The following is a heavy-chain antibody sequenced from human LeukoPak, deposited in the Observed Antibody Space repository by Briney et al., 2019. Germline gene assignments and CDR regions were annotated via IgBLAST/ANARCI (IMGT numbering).Heavy chain of an antibody. CDR1: GFTYSSYD. Sequence: LRLSCAASGFTYSSYDMSWVRQHPGKGLEWIGYMYFGGNAYYNPSLKSPVTISADTSKNQYSLRLGSVTAADTAVYYCARGDYYDSSGYYYVRYWGQGTQVTVSS. J-gene: IGHJ4*02. CDR2: MYFGGNA. V-gene: IGHV4-31*02. D-gene: IGHD3-22*01. CDR3: ARGDYYDSSGYYYVRY.